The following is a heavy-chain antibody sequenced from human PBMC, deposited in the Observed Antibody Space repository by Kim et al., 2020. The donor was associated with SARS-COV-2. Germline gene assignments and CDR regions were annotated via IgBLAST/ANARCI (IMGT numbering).Heavy chain of an antibody. CDR3: ARDGGDLFDY. Sequence: STTYTPSLKSRVTISVDTSKNQFSLKLSSVTAADTAVYYCARDGGDLFDYWGQGTLVTVSS. D-gene: IGHD2-21*02. V-gene: IGHV4-59*01. J-gene: IGHJ4*02. CDR2: ST.